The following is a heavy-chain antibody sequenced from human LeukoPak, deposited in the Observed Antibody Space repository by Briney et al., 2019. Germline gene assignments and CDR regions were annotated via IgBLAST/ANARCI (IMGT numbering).Heavy chain of an antibody. V-gene: IGHV3-33*01. CDR1: GFTFSSYG. D-gene: IGHD6-13*01. J-gene: IGHJ4*02. CDR3: ARVGNVGIAAAGRNSPAIDY. CDR2: IWYDGSNK. Sequence: GGSLRLSCAASGFTFSSYGMHWVRQAPGKGLEWVAVIWYDGSNKYYADSVKGRFTISRDNSKNTLYLQMNSLRAEDTAVYYCARVGNVGIAAAGRNSPAIDYWGQGTLVTVSS.